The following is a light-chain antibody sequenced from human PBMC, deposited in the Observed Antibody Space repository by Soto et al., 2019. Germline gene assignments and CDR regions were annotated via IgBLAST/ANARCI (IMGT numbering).Light chain of an antibody. Sequence: QSVLTQPPSVSGAPGQRVTISCTGSSSNIGAGYDIHWYQQLPGTAPKLLIYGNNNRPSGVPDRFSGSKSGTSASLAITGLQPEDEADYYCQSYDSSLSGSGVFGGGTKVTVL. CDR2: GNN. CDR1: SSNIGAGYD. J-gene: IGLJ2*01. V-gene: IGLV1-40*01. CDR3: QSYDSSLSGSGV.